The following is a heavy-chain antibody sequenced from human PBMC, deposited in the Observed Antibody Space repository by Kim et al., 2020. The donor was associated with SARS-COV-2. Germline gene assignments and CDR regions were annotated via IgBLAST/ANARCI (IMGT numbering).Heavy chain of an antibody. CDR2: IWYDGSNK. D-gene: IGHD5-18*01. J-gene: IGHJ4*02. CDR1: GFTFSSYG. V-gene: IGHV3-33*06. CDR3: AKDLFEYSYALDY. Sequence: GGSLRLSCAASGFTFSSYGMHWVRQAPGKGLEWVAVIWYDGSNKYYADSVKGRFTISRDNSKNTLYLQMNSLRAEDTAVYYCAKDLFEYSYALDYWGQGTLVTVSS.